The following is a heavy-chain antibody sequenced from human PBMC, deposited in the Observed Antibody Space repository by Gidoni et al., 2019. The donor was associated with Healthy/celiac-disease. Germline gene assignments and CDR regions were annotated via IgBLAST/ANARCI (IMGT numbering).Heavy chain of an antibody. CDR3: AKDLKQSDAFDI. CDR2: ISWNSGSI. V-gene: IGHV3-9*01. CDR1: GFTFDDYA. J-gene: IGHJ3*02. Sequence: EVQLVESGGGLVQPGRSLRLSCAASGFTFDDYAMHWVRQAPGKGLEWVSGISWNSGSIGYADSVKGRFTISRDNAKNSLYLQMNSLRAEDTALYYCAKDLKQSDAFDIWGQGTMVTVSS.